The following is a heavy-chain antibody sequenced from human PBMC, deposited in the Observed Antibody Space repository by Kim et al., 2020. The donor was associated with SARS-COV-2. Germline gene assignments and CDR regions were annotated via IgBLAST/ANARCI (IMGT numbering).Heavy chain of an antibody. CDR1: GSSFTTYP. CDR2: MNPRTGLS. V-gene: IGHV1-3*01. J-gene: IGHJ4*02. D-gene: IGHD6-19*01. Sequence: GGSLRLSCKTSGSSFTTYPLHWLRQAPGQRPEWMAWMNPRTGLSQSSQKLRGRFTVTADTSASTLYMELASLRSEDTAVYFCATEGNGWYIHWGQGTLVTVSS. CDR3: ATEGNGWYIH.